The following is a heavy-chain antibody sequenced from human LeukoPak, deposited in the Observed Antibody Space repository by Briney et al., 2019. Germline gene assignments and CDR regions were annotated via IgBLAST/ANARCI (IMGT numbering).Heavy chain of an antibody. CDR2: LKSKTDGGTT. Sequence: GGSPRLSCAASGFTFRNAWMTWVRQAPGKGLEWVGRLKSKTDGGTTDYAAPVKGRFTISRDDSKNTLYLQMNTLKTEDTAVYYCTRAVPPYCGGDCYSASDYWGQGTLVTVSS. J-gene: IGHJ4*02. V-gene: IGHV3-15*01. CDR3: TRAVPPYCGGDCYSASDY. CDR1: GFTFRNAW. D-gene: IGHD2-21*02.